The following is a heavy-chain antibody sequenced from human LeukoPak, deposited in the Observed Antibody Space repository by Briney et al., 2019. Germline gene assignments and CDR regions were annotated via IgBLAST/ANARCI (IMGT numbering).Heavy chain of an antibody. D-gene: IGHD6-6*01. J-gene: IGHJ4*02. Sequence: SETLSLTCTVSGYSISDGYYWGWIRQPPGTGLEWIGSIYPSGSTFYNPSLKSRVTISVDTSKNQFSLKLSSVTAADTAVYYCARGVARSSKFHFSYYFDYWGQGTLVTVSS. CDR1: GYSISDGYY. CDR2: IYPSGST. CDR3: ARGVARSSKFHFSYYFDY. V-gene: IGHV4-38-2*02.